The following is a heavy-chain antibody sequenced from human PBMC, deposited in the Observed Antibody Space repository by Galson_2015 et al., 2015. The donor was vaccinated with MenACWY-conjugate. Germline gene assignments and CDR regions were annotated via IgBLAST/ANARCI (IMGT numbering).Heavy chain of an antibody. CDR1: GYSFTSFW. CDR2: IDPVNSNI. Sequence: QSGAEVKKPGESLRISCKASGYSFTSFWISWVRQMPGKGLEWVGLIDPVNSNIRYSPSFQGQVTISADESISTAYLQWSSLKASDTATYYCARHPPGGRGMDVWGRGTTVTVSS. V-gene: IGHV5-51*01. J-gene: IGHJ6*02. D-gene: IGHD1-26*01. CDR3: ARHPPGGRGMDV.